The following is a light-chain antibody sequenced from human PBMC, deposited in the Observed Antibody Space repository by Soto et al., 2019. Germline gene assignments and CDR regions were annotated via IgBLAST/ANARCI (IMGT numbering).Light chain of an antibody. CDR1: SSDVGGYSY. J-gene: IGLJ2*01. CDR3: SSFTSSSTVV. CDR2: DVS. V-gene: IGLV2-14*01. Sequence: QSALTQPASVSGSPGQSIIISCTGTSSDVGGYSYVSWYQQHPGKAPKLMIYDVSNRPSGVSNRFSGSKSGNTASLTISGLQAEDEAHYYCSSFTSSSTVVFGGGTKVTVL.